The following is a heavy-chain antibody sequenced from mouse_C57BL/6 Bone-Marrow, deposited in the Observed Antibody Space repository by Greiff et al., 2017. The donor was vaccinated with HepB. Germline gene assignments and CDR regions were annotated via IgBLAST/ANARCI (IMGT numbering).Heavy chain of an antibody. V-gene: IGHV1-5*01. CDR3: TTGTIWFAY. CDR1: GYTFTSYW. D-gene: IGHD4-1*01. CDR2: IYPGNSDT. Sequence: VQLQQSGTVLARPGASVKMSCKTSGYTFTSYWMHWVKQRPGQGLEWIGAIYPGNSDTSYNQKFKGKAKLTAVTSASTAYMELSSLTNEDSAVYYCTTGTIWFAYWGQGTLVTVSA. J-gene: IGHJ3*01.